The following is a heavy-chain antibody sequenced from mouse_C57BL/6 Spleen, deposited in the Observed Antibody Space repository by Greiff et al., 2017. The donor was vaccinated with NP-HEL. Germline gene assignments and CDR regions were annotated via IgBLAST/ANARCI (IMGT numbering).Heavy chain of an antibody. CDR1: GYTFTSYW. Sequence: QVPLQQPGAELVRPGSSVKLSCKASGYTFTSYWMDWVKQRPGQGLEWIGNIYPSDSETHYNQKFKDKATLTVDKSSSTAYMQLSSLTSVDSAVYYCARSRENYAMDYWGQGTSVTVSS. CDR3: ARSRENYAMDY. D-gene: IGHD3-3*01. J-gene: IGHJ4*01. V-gene: IGHV1-61*01. CDR2: IYPSDSET.